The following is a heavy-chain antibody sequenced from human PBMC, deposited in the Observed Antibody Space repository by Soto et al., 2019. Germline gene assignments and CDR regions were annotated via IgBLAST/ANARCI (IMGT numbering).Heavy chain of an antibody. CDR2: INQDGSGK. CDR1: GFTFTTSW. CDR3: ARAAENSAFDI. V-gene: IGHV3-7*01. Sequence: EVQLVESGGGLVQPGGSLRLACAASGFTFTTSWMAWVRQTPGKGLEWLGNINQDGSGKNYVDSVKGRFTFSRDSAKNSVDVEMNCLRVDDTAVYYCARAAENSAFDIWGQGTMVTVSS. J-gene: IGHJ3*02.